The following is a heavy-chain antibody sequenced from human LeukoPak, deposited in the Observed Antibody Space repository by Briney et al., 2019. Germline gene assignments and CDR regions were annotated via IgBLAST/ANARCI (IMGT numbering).Heavy chain of an antibody. V-gene: IGHV3-7*01. CDR2: IKQDGNEE. Sequence: GGSLRLSCAASGFTFSTSWMTWVRQAPGKGLEWVANIKQDGNEEYYVDSVKGRFTISRDNAKSSLYLQMNNLRAEDTAVYYCARDPYDSSASYYAAFDIWGQGTMVAVSS. D-gene: IGHD3-22*01. CDR3: ARDPYDSSASYYAAFDI. CDR1: GFTFSTSW. J-gene: IGHJ3*02.